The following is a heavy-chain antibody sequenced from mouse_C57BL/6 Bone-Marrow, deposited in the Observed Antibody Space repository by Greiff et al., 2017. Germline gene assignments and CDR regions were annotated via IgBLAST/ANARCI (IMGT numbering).Heavy chain of an antibody. D-gene: IGHD1-1*01. CDR2: IDPEDGET. CDR1: GFNIKNYY. Sequence: VQLKESGAELVKPGASVTLSCTASGFNIKNYYIHWVKQRTEQGLEWIGRIDPEDGETKYAPKFQAKATITADTFSNTAYLQLSSLTSGDTAVYYCTRALIYYGTNYWGQGTTLTVSS. V-gene: IGHV14-2*01. CDR3: TRALIYYGTNY. J-gene: IGHJ2*01.